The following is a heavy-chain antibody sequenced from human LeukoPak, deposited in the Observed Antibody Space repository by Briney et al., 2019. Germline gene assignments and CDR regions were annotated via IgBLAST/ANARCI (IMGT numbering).Heavy chain of an antibody. V-gene: IGHV4-4*07. CDR1: GGSISSYY. CDR3: ARFGSGWHYFDY. J-gene: IGHJ4*02. CDR2: IFASGST. Sequence: PSETLSLTCTVSGGSISSYYWSWIRQPAGKGLEWIGRIFASGSTNYNPSLKSRVTMSIDTSKNQFSLKLSSVTAADTAVYYCARFGSGWHYFDYWGQGTLVTVSS. D-gene: IGHD6-19*01.